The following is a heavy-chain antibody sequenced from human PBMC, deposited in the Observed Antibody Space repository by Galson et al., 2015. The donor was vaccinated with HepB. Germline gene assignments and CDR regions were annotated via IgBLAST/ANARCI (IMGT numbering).Heavy chain of an antibody. V-gene: IGHV1-3*01. CDR1: GYTFTSYA. D-gene: IGHD6-13*01. CDR3: ARGKRGSSWGYNWFDP. J-gene: IGHJ5*02. CDR2: INAGNGNT. Sequence: SVKVSCKASGYTFTSYAMHWVRQAPGQRLEWMGWINAGNGNTKYSQKFQGRVTITRDTSASTAYMELSSLRSEDTAVYYCARGKRGSSWGYNWFDPWGQGTLVTVSS.